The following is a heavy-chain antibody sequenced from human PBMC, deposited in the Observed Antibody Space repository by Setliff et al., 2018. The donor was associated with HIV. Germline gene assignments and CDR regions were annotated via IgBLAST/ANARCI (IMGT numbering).Heavy chain of an antibody. CDR1: GFTFDDYA. Sequence: GGSLRLSCAASGFTFDDYAMHWGRQAPGKGLEWVSGINWNSGTIAYADFVKGRFTISRDDSKSLAYLQMNSLKTEDTAVYYCLLYCSGTSCHLPDVWGQGTTVTVSS. CDR2: INWNSGTI. CDR3: LLYCSGTSCHLPDV. J-gene: IGHJ6*02. V-gene: IGHV3-9*01. D-gene: IGHD2-2*01.